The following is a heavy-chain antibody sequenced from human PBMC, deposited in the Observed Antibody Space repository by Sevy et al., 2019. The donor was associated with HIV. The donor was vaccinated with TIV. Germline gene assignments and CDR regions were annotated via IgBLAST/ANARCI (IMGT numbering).Heavy chain of an antibody. CDR2: IYPDDSDT. D-gene: IGHD4-17*01. Sequence: GESLKISCKGSGFTFTTYWIGWVRQMPGKGLEWIGIIYPDDSDTRYSPSFKGQVTIRVEKAISTAYLKWSTLKASDTAMYYCARHHASYGVTGYYYYYGLDVWGQGTTVTVSS. CDR3: ARHHASYGVTGYYYYYGLDV. J-gene: IGHJ6*02. V-gene: IGHV5-51*01. CDR1: GFTFTTYW.